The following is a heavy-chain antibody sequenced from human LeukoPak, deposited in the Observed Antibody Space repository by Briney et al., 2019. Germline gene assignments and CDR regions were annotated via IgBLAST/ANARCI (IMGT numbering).Heavy chain of an antibody. D-gene: IGHD2-2*02. Sequence: PGGSLRLSCAASGFIFSTYAMHWVRQAPGKGLEWVAVIPYDGSNKYYTDSVKGRFTISRDNSKNTLYLQMNSLRAEDTAVYYCAKNRVPTAITPDSWGQGTLVTVSS. CDR1: GFIFSTYA. CDR2: IPYDGSNK. V-gene: IGHV3-30*18. J-gene: IGHJ5*01. CDR3: AKNRVPTAITPDS.